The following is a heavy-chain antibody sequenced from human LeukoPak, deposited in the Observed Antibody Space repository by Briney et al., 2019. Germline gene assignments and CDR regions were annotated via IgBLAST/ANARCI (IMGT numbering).Heavy chain of an antibody. D-gene: IGHD6-13*01. CDR2: ISSSGSTI. V-gene: IGHV3-48*03. CDR1: GFTFSSYE. Sequence: PGGSLRLSCAASGFTFSSYEMNWVRQAPGKGLEWVSYISSSGSTIYYADSVKGRFTISRDNAKNSLYLQMNSPRAEDTAVYYCAREVSSGWYGFLSYGYNPRQDSTGYGMDVWGQGTTVTVSS. J-gene: IGHJ6*02. CDR3: AREVSSGWYGFLSYGYNPRQDSTGYGMDV.